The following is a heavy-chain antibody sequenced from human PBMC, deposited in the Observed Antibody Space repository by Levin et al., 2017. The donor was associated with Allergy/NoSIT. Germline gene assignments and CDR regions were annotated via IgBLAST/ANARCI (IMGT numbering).Heavy chain of an antibody. V-gene: IGHV4-34*01. D-gene: IGHD4-17*01. CDR2: ISHRGST. Sequence: PSETLSLTCAVYGGSLGGYYWSWLRQSPGKGLEWIGEISHRGSTTYNPSLKSRVTMSVDTSRNQFSVRLNSVTAADTAVCYCAVFSLRYGAFDIWGQGTMVTVSP. CDR3: AVFSLRYGAFDI. CDR1: GGSLGGYY. J-gene: IGHJ3*02.